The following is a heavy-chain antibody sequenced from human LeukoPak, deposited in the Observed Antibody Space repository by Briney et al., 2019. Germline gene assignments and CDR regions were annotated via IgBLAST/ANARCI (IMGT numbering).Heavy chain of an antibody. V-gene: IGHV3-48*03. CDR1: GFTFSSYE. CDR3: GRYGLGYYYMDV. Sequence: GGSLRLSCAASGFTFSSYEMNWVRQAPGKGLEWVSYISSSGSTIYYADSVKGRFTISRDNAKNSLYLQMNSLRAEDTAVYYCGRYGLGYYYMDVWGKGTTVTVSS. CDR2: ISSSGSTI. J-gene: IGHJ6*03. D-gene: IGHD6-19*01.